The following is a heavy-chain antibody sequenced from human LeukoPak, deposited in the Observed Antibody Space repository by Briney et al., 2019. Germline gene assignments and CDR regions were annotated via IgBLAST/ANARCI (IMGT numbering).Heavy chain of an antibody. CDR1: GFTFSSYW. CDR3: ARDEGGTWGYYYYGMDV. V-gene: IGHV3-7*01. J-gene: IGHJ6*02. CDR2: IKQDGSEK. Sequence: GGSLRLSYAASGFTFSSYWMSWVRQAPGKGLEWVANIKQDGSEKYYVDSVKGRFTISRDNAKNSLYLQMSSLRAEDTAVYYCARDEGGTWGYYYYGMDVWGQGTTVTVSS. D-gene: IGHD1-14*01.